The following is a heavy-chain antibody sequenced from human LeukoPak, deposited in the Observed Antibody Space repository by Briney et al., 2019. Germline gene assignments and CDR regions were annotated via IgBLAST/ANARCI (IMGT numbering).Heavy chain of an antibody. CDR2: INHSGST. D-gene: IGHD1-26*01. V-gene: IGHV4-34*01. CDR3: ARGRGSGSRKWARFDP. Sequence: SETLSLTCAVYGXSFSGYYWSWIRQPPGKGLEWIGEINHSGSTNYNPSLKSRVTISVDTSKNQFSLKLSSVTAADTAVYYCARGRGSGSRKWARFDPWGQGTLVTVSS. J-gene: IGHJ5*02. CDR1: GXSFSGYY.